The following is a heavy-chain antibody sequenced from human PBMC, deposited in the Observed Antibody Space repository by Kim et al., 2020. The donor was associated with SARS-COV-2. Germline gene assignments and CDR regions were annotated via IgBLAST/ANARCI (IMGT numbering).Heavy chain of an antibody. CDR2: ISADNGNT. CDR1: GYTFTSYG. D-gene: IGHD1-26*01. J-gene: IGHJ6*02. CDR3: ARGGGSSYGIYYYYYGMDV. Sequence: ASVKVSCKASGYTFTSYGISWGRQAPGQGLEWMGRISADNGNTNYAQKLHGSGTMTTDTSTSTAYMELRSMRSDDTAVYYCARGGGSSYGIYYYYYGMDVWGQGTTVTVSS. V-gene: IGHV1-18*01.